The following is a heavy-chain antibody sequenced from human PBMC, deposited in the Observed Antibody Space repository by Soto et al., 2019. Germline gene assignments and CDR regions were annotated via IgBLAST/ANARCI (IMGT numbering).Heavy chain of an antibody. CDR3: ASRDYYGMGV. Sequence: GESLKISCKASGYSFTTDWIGWVRQMPGKGLEWMGIIYPGDSDTRYSPSFQGQVTVSADKSIRTAYLQWSSLKASDTAMYYCASRDYYGMGVWGQGTTGTGSS. CDR1: GYSFTTDW. V-gene: IGHV5-51*01. J-gene: IGHJ6*02. CDR2: IYPGDSDT.